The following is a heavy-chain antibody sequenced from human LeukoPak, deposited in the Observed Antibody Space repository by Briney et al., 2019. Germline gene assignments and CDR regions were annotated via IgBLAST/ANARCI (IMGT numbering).Heavy chain of an antibody. Sequence: SETLSLTCAVYGGSFSGYYWSWIRQPPGKGLEWIGEINHSGSTNYNPSLKSRVTISVDTSKNQFSLKLSSVTAADTAVYYCARWGYCSSTSCYRSFDPWGQGTLVTVSS. V-gene: IGHV4-34*01. CDR1: GGSFSGYY. D-gene: IGHD2-2*02. CDR3: ARWGYCSSTSCYRSFDP. J-gene: IGHJ5*02. CDR2: INHSGST.